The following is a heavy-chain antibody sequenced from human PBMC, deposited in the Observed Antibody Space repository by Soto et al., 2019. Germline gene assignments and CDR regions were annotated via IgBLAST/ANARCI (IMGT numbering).Heavy chain of an antibody. Sequence: EVQLVEAGGGLIQPGGSLRLSCAASGFTVSSNYMSWVRQAPGKGLEWVSVIYSGGSTYYADSVKGRFTISRDNAKNTLYLQMNSLRAEDTAVYYCARESGDFWSGSYYGMDVWGQGTTVTVSS. J-gene: IGHJ6*02. V-gene: IGHV3-53*01. CDR2: IYSGGST. CDR3: ARESGDFWSGSYYGMDV. D-gene: IGHD3-3*01. CDR1: GFTVSSNY.